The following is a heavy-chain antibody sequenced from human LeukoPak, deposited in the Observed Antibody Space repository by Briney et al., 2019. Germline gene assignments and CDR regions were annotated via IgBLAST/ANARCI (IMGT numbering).Heavy chain of an antibody. V-gene: IGHV4-4*09. CDR2: IYNGGNT. CDR1: GVSINTYY. Sequence: SETLSLTCTVSGVSINTYYASWIRQAPGKGLEFIGFIYNGGNTNYNPSPKSRATISVDTSNNQFSLRLTSVTAADTAMYYCAAGPWELDFWGQGTLVTVSS. J-gene: IGHJ4*02. CDR3: AAGPWELDF. D-gene: IGHD1-26*01.